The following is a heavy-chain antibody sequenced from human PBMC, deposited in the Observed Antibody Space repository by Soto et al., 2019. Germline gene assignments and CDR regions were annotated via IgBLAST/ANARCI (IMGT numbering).Heavy chain of an antibody. CDR1: GFTFSSYG. V-gene: IGHV3-30*18. Sequence: GGSLRLSCAASGFTFSSYGMHWVRQAPGKGLEWVAVISYDGSNKYYADSVKGRFTISRDNSKNTLYLQMNSLRAEDTAVYYCAKDYLYGSGSYYAPPDYYYYYGMDVWGQGTTVTVSS. D-gene: IGHD3-10*01. CDR3: AKDYLYGSGSYYAPPDYYYYYGMDV. J-gene: IGHJ6*02. CDR2: ISYDGSNK.